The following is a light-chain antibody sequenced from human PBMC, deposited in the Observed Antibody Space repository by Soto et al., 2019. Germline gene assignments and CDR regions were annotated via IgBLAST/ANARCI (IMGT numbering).Light chain of an antibody. CDR3: SSYTSSSTWV. Sequence: QSALTQPASVSGSPGQSVTIPCTGTNSDLGNYKYVSWYQQHPGKAPKLMIYEVSNRPSGVSNRFSGSKSGNTASLTISGLQAEDDAYYYCSSYTSSSTWVFGGGTKLTVL. CDR2: EVS. CDR1: NSDLGNYKY. J-gene: IGLJ3*02. V-gene: IGLV2-14*01.